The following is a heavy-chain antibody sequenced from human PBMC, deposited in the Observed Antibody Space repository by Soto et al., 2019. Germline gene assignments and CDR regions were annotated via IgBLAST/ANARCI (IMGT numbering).Heavy chain of an antibody. D-gene: IGHD3-10*01. Sequence: QVQLVQSGAEVKKPGASVKVSCKASGYTFTGYYMHWVRQAPGQGLEWMGWINPNSGDTNYAQKFQGWVTMTRDTSISTAYMELSRLRSDDTAVYYCARDDGFGELGFDYWGQGTLVTVSS. CDR1: GYTFTGYY. CDR2: INPNSGDT. J-gene: IGHJ4*02. V-gene: IGHV1-2*04. CDR3: ARDDGFGELGFDY.